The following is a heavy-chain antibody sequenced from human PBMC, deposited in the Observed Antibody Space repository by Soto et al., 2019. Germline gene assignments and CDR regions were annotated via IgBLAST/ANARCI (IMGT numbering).Heavy chain of an antibody. Sequence: QIQLVQSGGEVKKPGASVKVSCKSSGYKFISHSITWVRQAPGQGLEWMGRISAYNGNTNYAQKLQGRVTMTTDKSTNTAYMELRSLRSDDTAVYYCARGAFCGGAPGCRDMDVWGQGTTVTVSS. D-gene: IGHD2-21*01. J-gene: IGHJ6*02. V-gene: IGHV1-18*01. CDR2: ISAYNGNT. CDR1: GYKFISHS. CDR3: ARGAFCGGAPGCRDMDV.